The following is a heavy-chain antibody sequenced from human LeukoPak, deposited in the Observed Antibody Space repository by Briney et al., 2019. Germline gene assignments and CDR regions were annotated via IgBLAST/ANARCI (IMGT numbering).Heavy chain of an antibody. Sequence: PGGSLRLSCAASGFTFSSYGMHWVRQAPGKGLEWVAAIWYDGSIQYYADSVKGRFTISRDNSKNTLYLQMDSLRAEDTALYYCAKGSGINHYHWIDPWGQGTLVTVSS. CDR2: IWYDGSIQ. CDR1: GFTFSSYG. J-gene: IGHJ5*02. CDR3: AKGSGINHYHWIDP. D-gene: IGHD1-14*01. V-gene: IGHV3-33*06.